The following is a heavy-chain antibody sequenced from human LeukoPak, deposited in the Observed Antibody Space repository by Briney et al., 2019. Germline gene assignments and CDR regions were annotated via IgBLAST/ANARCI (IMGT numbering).Heavy chain of an antibody. CDR3: AGVPTTPMPVAGTIDG. D-gene: IGHD6-19*01. CDR2: VSSSSSTI. J-gene: IGHJ4*02. Sequence: GGSLRLSCAASGFTFSSYGMNWVRQAPGKGLERVSYVSSSSSTIYYADSVKGRFTISRDNAKNSLYLQMNSLRAEDTAVYYCAGVPTTPMPVAGTIDGWGQGTLVTVSS. CDR1: GFTFSSYG. V-gene: IGHV3-48*01.